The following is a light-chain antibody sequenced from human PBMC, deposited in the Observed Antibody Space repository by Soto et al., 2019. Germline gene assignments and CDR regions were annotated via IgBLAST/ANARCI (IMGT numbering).Light chain of an antibody. J-gene: IGKJ1*01. V-gene: IGKV3-20*01. Sequence: IVLTQSPASLSASPGERATLSCWASQGVSTYLVWYQQKPGQAPRLLIHDASSRATGIPDRFSGSGSGTDFTLTISRLEPEDFAVYHCQQYDSSSRTFGPGTKVDIK. CDR3: QQYDSSSRT. CDR2: DAS. CDR1: QGVSTY.